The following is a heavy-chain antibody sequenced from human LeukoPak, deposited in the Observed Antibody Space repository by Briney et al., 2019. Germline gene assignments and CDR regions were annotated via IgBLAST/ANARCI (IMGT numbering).Heavy chain of an antibody. Sequence: PGGSLRLSCAASGFTFDDYAMHWVRQAPGKGLEWVSGISWNSGSIGYADSVKGRFTISRDNSKNTLYLQMNSLRAEDTAVYYCASMERDGDYYYYYMDVWGKGTTVTISS. V-gene: IGHV3-9*01. CDR2: ISWNSGSI. CDR1: GFTFDDYA. CDR3: ASMERDGDYYYYYMDV. D-gene: IGHD6-6*01. J-gene: IGHJ6*03.